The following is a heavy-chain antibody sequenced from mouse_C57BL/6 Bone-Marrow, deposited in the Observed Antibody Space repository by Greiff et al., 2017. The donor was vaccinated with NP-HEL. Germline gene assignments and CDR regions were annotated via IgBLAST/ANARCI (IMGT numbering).Heavy chain of an antibody. V-gene: IGHV1-64*01. CDR2: IHPNSGST. Sequence: QVQLQQPGAELVKPGASVKLSCKASGYTFTSYWMHWVKQRPGQGLEWIGMIHPNSGSTNYNEKFKSKATLTVDKSSSTAYMQLSSLTSEDSAVYYCARPSYYSKKGVCYAMDYWGQGTSVTVSS. D-gene: IGHD2-5*01. J-gene: IGHJ4*01. CDR3: ARPSYYSKKGVCYAMDY. CDR1: GYTFTSYW.